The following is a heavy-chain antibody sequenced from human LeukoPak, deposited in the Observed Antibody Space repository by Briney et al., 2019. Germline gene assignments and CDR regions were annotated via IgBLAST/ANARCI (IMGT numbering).Heavy chain of an antibody. V-gene: IGHV3-11*01. J-gene: IGHJ3*02. CDR1: GFTCSDYY. D-gene: IGHD6-6*01. CDR2: ISSSGSTI. CDR3: LSSFSSDAFDI. Sequence: GGSLRLSCAASGFTCSDYYMSWIRQAPGKGLEWVSYISSSGSTIYYADSVKGRFTISRDNAKNSLYLQMNSLRAEDTAVYYCLSSFSSDAFDIWGQGTMVTVSS.